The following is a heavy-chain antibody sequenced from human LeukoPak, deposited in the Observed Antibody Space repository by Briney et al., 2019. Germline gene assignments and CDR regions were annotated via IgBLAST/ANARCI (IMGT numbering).Heavy chain of an antibody. Sequence: ASVKVSCKASGYTFTSYGISWVRQAPGQGLEWMGWISAYNGNTNYAQKLRGRVTMTTDTSTSTAYMELRSLRSDDTAVYYCARVDSSGYYFDYWGQGTLVTVSS. D-gene: IGHD3-22*01. CDR2: ISAYNGNT. J-gene: IGHJ4*02. V-gene: IGHV1-18*01. CDR3: ARVDSSGYYFDY. CDR1: GYTFTSYG.